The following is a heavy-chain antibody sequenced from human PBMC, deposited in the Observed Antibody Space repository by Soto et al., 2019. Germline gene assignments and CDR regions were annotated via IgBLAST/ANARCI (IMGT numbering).Heavy chain of an antibody. CDR2: ITGRGDST. J-gene: IGHJ4*02. CDR3: ARVRPYYDN. CDR1: GFTFSNYA. Sequence: GGSLRLSYAASGFTFSNYAMNWVRQAPGKGLEWVSAITGRGDSTYYADSVKGRFTISRDNSKNTLYLQMSSLRAEDTAVYFCARVRPYYDNWGRGILVTVSS. V-gene: IGHV3-23*01.